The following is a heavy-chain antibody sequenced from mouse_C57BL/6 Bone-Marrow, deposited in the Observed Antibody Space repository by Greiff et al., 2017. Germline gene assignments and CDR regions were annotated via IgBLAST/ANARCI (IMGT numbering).Heavy chain of an antibody. V-gene: IGHV1-39*01. J-gene: IGHJ1*03. CDR2: INPNYGTT. Sequence: SGPELVKPGASVKISCKASGYSFTDYYMNWVKQSNGKSLEWIGVINPNYGTTSYNQKFKGKATLTVDQSSRTAYMQLNSLTSEASAVYYCACSYWYFDVWGTGTTVTVSA. CDR1: GYSFTDYY. CDR3: ACSYWYFDV.